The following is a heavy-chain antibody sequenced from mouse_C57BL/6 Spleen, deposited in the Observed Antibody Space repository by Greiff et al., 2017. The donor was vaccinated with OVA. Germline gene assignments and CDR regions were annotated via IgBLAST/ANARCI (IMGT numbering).Heavy chain of an antibody. V-gene: IGHV14-1*01. Sequence: EVQLQQSGAELVRPGASVKLSCTASGFNIKDYYMHWVKQRPEQGLEWIGRIDPEDGDTEYAPKFQGKATMTADTSSNTAYLQLSSLTSEDTAVYYCTTAYYYDALWYFDVWGTGTTVTVSS. CDR3: TTAYYYDALWYFDV. J-gene: IGHJ1*03. D-gene: IGHD2-4*01. CDR1: GFNIKDYY. CDR2: IDPEDGDT.